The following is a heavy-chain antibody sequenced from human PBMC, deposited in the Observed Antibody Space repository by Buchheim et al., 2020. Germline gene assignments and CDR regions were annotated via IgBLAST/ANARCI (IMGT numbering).Heavy chain of an antibody. CDR2: IYSGGST. Sequence: HLQGSGPGLVRPSQTLSLTCTVSGASINSGGYYCDGGRQPPVKGLAWVGQIYSGGSTYFNPSLKSRVTISFDASNNQISLMLTSVTAADTGTYYCARGSYQTGWRGFSYYSMDVWGQGT. D-gene: IGHD6-19*01. J-gene: IGHJ6*01. V-gene: IGHV4-39*07. CDR3: ARGSYQTGWRGFSYYSMDV. CDR1: GASINSGGYY.